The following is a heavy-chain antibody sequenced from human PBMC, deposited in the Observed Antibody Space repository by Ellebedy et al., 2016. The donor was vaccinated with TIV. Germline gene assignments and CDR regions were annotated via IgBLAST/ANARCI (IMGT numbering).Heavy chain of an antibody. Sequence: GGSLRLSCAASGFSFGSYWMLWVRQPPGKGLEWVSRIKPDGSDITYADSVRGRFTISRDNAKNSLYLQMNSLRAEDTAVYYCARGNAVAGTWWGQGTLVTVSS. CDR3: ARGNAVAGTW. CDR1: GFSFGSYW. J-gene: IGHJ4*02. V-gene: IGHV3-74*03. D-gene: IGHD6-19*01. CDR2: IKPDGSDI.